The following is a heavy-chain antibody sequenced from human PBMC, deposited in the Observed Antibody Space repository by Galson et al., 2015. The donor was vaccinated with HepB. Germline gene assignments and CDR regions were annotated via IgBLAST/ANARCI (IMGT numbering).Heavy chain of an antibody. CDR1: GYTFTSYA. J-gene: IGHJ4*02. CDR2: INAGNGNT. V-gene: IGHV1-3*01. CDR3: ASDRNYYDSSGYGS. Sequence: SVKVSCKASGYTFTSYAMHWVRQAPGQRLEWMGWINAGNGNTKYSQKFQGRVTITRDKSASTAYLELSSLRSEDTAVYYCASDRNYYDSSGYGSWGQGTLVTVSS. D-gene: IGHD3-22*01.